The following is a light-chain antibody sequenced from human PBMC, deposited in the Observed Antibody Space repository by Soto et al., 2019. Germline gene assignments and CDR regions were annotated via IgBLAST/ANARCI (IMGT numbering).Light chain of an antibody. Sequence: EVALTHSPATLSLSPWEIATLSCRASQSVSSTYLAWYQQQPGQAPRLLMSGTSNRATGIPDRFSGSGSGTDFTLTISRLEPEDFAVYYCQQYGSSGTFGQGTKVDIK. CDR2: GTS. CDR1: QSVSSTY. J-gene: IGKJ1*01. CDR3: QQYGSSGT. V-gene: IGKV3-20*01.